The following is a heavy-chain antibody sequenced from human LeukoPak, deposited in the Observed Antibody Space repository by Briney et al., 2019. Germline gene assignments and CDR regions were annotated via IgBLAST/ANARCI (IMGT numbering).Heavy chain of an antibody. CDR2: ISSSSSYI. CDR3: AREYGSGWYDY. CDR1: GFTFSSYI. Sequence: TTGGSLRLSCAASGFTFSSYIMNWVRQAPGKGLEWVSSISSSSSYIYYADSVKGRFTISRDNAKNSLYLQMNSLTVEDTAVYYCAREYGSGWYDYWGQGTLVTVSS. J-gene: IGHJ4*02. D-gene: IGHD6-19*01. V-gene: IGHV3-21*01.